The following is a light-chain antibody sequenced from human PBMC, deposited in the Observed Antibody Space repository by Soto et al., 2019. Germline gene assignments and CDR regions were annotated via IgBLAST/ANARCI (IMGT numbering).Light chain of an antibody. Sequence: QSALTQPASVSGSPGQSITISCTGISSDVGGYNYVSWYQQHPGKAPKLIIYDVSNRPSGVSDRFSGSKSGNTASLTISGLQAEDEADYYCSSYTSSSTFEVFGGGTKLTVL. CDR3: SSYTSSSTFEV. V-gene: IGLV2-14*01. CDR2: DVS. J-gene: IGLJ2*01. CDR1: SSDVGGYNY.